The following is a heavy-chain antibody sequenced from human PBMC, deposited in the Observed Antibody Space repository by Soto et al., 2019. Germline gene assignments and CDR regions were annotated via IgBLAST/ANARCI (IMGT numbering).Heavy chain of an antibody. V-gene: IGHV1-69*01. Sequence: QVQLVQSGAEVKKPESSVKVSCKASGGIFNNYAFSWVRQAPGQGLEWMGGIIPFFGTTSYGEKFQGRVTITADESTSTVHMELSSLRSEDTALYFCAIDFLRENGNYVYYFDYWGQGTLVTVSS. CDR1: GGIFNNYA. CDR3: AIDFLRENGNYVYYFDY. CDR2: IIPFFGTT. J-gene: IGHJ4*02. D-gene: IGHD3-16*01.